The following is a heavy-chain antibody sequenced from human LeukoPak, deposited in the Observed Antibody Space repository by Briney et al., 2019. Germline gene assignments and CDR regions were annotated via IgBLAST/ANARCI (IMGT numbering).Heavy chain of an antibody. V-gene: IGHV3-7*01. CDR2: IKQDGSEK. J-gene: IGHJ4*02. D-gene: IGHD2-2*01. CDR1: GFTFSSYW. CDR3: ARVIGSTSPDF. Sequence: GGSLRLSCAASGFTFSSYWMSWVRQAPGKGLEWVANIKQDGSEKYYVDSVKGRFTISRDNAKNSLYLQMNSLRADDSAVYYCARVIGSTSPDFWGQGTLVTVSS.